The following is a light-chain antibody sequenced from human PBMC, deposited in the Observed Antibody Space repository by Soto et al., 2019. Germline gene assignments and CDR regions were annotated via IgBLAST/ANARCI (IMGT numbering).Light chain of an antibody. CDR3: CSYPGSHTWV. V-gene: IGLV2-11*01. J-gene: IGLJ3*02. CDR2: DVS. CDR1: NSYIGNYNY. Sequence: HSALTQPRSVSGSPGQSVTISCTGTNSYIGNYNYVSWYQQHPGKAPKVMIYDVSKRPSGVPDRFSGSKSGNTASLTISGLQDEDEADYYCCSYPGSHTWVFGGGTKVTVL.